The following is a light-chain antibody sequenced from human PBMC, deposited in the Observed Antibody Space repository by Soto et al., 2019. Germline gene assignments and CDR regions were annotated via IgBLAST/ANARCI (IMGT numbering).Light chain of an antibody. CDR1: QGIRNY. Sequence: DIQMTQSPSSLSASVGDRVTITCRASQGIRNYLAWYQQKPGKVPQLLIYAAPTLQSGVPSRFSDSGSGTDFTLTISGLQPEDVATYYCQKYNSAPRTFGQGTKVDIK. CDR2: AAP. J-gene: IGKJ1*01. V-gene: IGKV1-27*01. CDR3: QKYNSAPRT.